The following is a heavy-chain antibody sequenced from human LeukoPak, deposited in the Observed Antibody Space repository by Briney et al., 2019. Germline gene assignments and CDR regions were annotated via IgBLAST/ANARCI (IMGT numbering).Heavy chain of an antibody. J-gene: IGHJ6*03. CDR2: ISSSSSTI. D-gene: IGHD5-18*01. CDR1: GFSFSSHR. V-gene: IGHV3-48*01. CDR3: ARDGYSYGYLSEYYYYMDV. Sequence: GGSLRLSCAASGFSFSSHRMNWVRQAPGKGLEWVSYISSSSSTIYYADSVKGRFTISRVNAKNSLCLQMNSLRAEDTAVYYCARDGYSYGYLSEYYYYMDVWGKGTTVTVSS.